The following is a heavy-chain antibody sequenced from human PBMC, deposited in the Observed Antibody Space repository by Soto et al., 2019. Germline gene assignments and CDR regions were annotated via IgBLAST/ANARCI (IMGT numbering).Heavy chain of an antibody. CDR1: GYSFTSYW. V-gene: IGHV5-51*01. J-gene: IGHJ6*02. CDR3: ARTTVTTSVDYYYGMDV. CDR2: IYPGDSDT. Sequence: PGESLKISCKGSGYSFTSYWIGWVRQMPGKGLEWMGIIYPGDSDTRYSPSFQGQVAISADKSISTAYLQWSSLKASDTAMYYCARTTVTTSVDYYYGMDVWGQGTTVTVSS. D-gene: IGHD4-4*01.